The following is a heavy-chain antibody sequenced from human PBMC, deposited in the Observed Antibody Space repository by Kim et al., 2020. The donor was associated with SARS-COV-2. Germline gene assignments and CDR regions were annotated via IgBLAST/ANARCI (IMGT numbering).Heavy chain of an antibody. CDR3: ASCIDYGDYVCFDY. J-gene: IGHJ4*02. D-gene: IGHD4-17*01. V-gene: IGHV1-69*01. Sequence: AQKFQGRVTITADESTSTAYMELSSLRSEDTAVYYCASCIDYGDYVCFDYWGQGTLVTVSS.